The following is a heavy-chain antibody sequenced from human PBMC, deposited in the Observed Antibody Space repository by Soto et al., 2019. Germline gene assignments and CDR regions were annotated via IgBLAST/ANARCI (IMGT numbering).Heavy chain of an antibody. V-gene: IGHV5-10-1*01. CDR1: GYSFTSYW. J-gene: IGHJ6*01. Sequence: PGESLKISCKGSGYSFTSYWISWVRQMPGKGLEWMGRIDPSDSYTNYSPSFQGHVTISADKSISTAYLQWSSLKASDTAMFYCARNKELWGSADTYYYYGMDVWHQGTTVTVSS. D-gene: IGHD3-16*01. CDR3: ARNKELWGSADTYYYYGMDV. CDR2: IDPSDSYT.